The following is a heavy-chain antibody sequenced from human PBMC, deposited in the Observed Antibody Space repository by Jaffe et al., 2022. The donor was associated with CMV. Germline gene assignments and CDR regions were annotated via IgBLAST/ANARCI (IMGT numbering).Heavy chain of an antibody. D-gene: IGHD3-10*01. V-gene: IGHV3-33*01. J-gene: IGHJ4*02. CDR2: IWYDGSNK. Sequence: QVQLVESGGGVVQPGRSLRLSCAASGFTFSSYGMHWVRQAPGKGLEWVAVIWYDGSNKYYADSVKGRFTISRDNSKNTLYLQMNSLRAEDTAVYYCARDLTGKNHPRGLDYWGQGTLVTVSS. CDR3: ARDLTGKNHPRGLDY. CDR1: GFTFSSYG.